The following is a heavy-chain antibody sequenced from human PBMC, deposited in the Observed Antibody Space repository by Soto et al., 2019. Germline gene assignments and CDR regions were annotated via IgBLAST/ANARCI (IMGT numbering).Heavy chain of an antibody. J-gene: IGHJ4*02. CDR3: AIGWRSYFDY. Sequence: QVQLVESGGGVVQPGRSLRHSCAASGFTFSSYGMHWVRQAPGKGLEWVAVISYDGSNKYYADSVKGRFTISRDNSKNTLYLQMNSLRAEDTAVYYCAIGWRSYFDYWGQGTLVTVSS. CDR2: ISYDGSNK. V-gene: IGHV3-30*03. D-gene: IGHD2-15*01. CDR1: GFTFSSYG.